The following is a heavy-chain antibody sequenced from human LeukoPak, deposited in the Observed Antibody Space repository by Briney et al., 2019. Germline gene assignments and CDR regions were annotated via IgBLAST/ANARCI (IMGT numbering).Heavy chain of an antibody. CDR1: GYSISSGYY. V-gene: IGHV4-38-2*01. Sequence: SETLSLTCAVSGYSISSGYYWGWFWQPPGKGLEWIACIYHSGSTYYNPSLKSRVTMSVDTSKNQFSLRLTSPTTADTAVYYCARQGGSSSPHYFYYMDVWGKGTTVTVSS. CDR3: ARQGGSSSPHYFYYMDV. J-gene: IGHJ6*03. CDR2: IYHSGST. D-gene: IGHD6-13*01.